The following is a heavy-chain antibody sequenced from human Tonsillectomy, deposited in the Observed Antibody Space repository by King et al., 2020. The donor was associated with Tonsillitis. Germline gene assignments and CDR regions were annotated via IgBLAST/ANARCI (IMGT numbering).Heavy chain of an antibody. D-gene: IGHD4-17*01. Sequence: QLVPSGAEVKKPGESLRISCKGSGYPFFSYWITWVRQMPGKGLEWMGRIDPSDSYSTYSPSFQGHVTIPVDKSVSSAYLQWSSLKASDTAMYYCARLKYDYGEIDYWGQGTLVTVSS. CDR3: ARLKYDYGEIDY. J-gene: IGHJ4*02. CDR1: GYPFFSYW. CDR2: IDPSDSYS. V-gene: IGHV5-10-1*03.